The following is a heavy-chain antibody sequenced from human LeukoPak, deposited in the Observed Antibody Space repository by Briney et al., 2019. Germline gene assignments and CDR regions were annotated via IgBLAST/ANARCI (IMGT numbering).Heavy chain of an antibody. V-gene: IGHV3-23*01. CDR1: GFTFSSYA. CDR3: AKGAKYYYDSSGYFYY. Sequence: GGSLRLSCAASGFTFSSYAMSWVRQAPGKGLEWVSAISGSGGSTYYADSVKGRFTISRDNSKNTLYLQMNSLRAEDTAVYYCAKGAKYYYDSSGYFYYWGQGTLVTVSS. J-gene: IGHJ4*02. D-gene: IGHD3-22*01. CDR2: ISGSGGST.